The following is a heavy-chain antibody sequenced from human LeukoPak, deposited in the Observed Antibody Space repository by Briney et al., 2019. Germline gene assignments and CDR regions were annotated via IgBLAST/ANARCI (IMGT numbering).Heavy chain of an antibody. CDR1: GYTFSGYY. CDR3: AREGDGLLSKDFDY. V-gene: IGHV1-2*02. J-gene: IGHJ4*02. D-gene: IGHD2-15*01. CDR2: SSPNSGGA. Sequence: PSVKVSCKASGYTFSGYYIHWVRQAPGQGLEWMGYSSPNSGGANSAQKFRGRVTMTRDTSISTAYMELARLGSDDTAVYYCAREGDGLLSKDFDYWGQGTLVTVSS.